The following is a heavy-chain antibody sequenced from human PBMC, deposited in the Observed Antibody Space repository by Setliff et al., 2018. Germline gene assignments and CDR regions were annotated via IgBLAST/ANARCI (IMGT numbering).Heavy chain of an antibody. V-gene: IGHV1-2*02. D-gene: IGHD1-26*01. Sequence: ASVKVSCKTSGYTFTGYFIHWVRQAPRQGLEWLGWINPKSGVTSYAQSFQGRIAMTRDASINTVYMELNSLTSDDAAVYFCAREGGLQGATSYYYFYNYINVWGKGTKVTVSS. CDR3: AREGGLQGATSYYYFYNYINV. J-gene: IGHJ6*03. CDR1: GYTFTGYF. CDR2: INPKSGVT.